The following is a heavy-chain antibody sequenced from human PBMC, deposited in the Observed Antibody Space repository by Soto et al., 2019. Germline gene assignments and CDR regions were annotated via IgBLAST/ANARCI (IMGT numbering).Heavy chain of an antibody. Sequence: EVLLVGSGGGPVKPGGSLRLSCTASGFRFSSYGMNWVRQAPGKGLEWVSSISSGSSFIYYADSVKGRFTISRDNAKNSLYLQMTSLRADDPAIYYCTRVLLGGYYGSDFDFWGQGTQVTVSS. CDR2: ISSGSSFI. V-gene: IGHV3-21*01. CDR1: GFRFSSYG. CDR3: TRVLLGGYYGSDFDF. J-gene: IGHJ4*02. D-gene: IGHD1-26*01.